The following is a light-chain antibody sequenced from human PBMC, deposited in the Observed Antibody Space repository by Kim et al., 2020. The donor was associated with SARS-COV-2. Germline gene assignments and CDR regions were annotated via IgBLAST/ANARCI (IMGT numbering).Light chain of an antibody. Sequence: QLVLTQSPSASASLGASVRLTCTLSSGHSTYAIAWHQQQPEKGPRYLMKVNNDGSHNKGDGIPDRFSGSSSGAERYLTISSLQSEDEADYYCQTWDTDIRVFGGGTQLTVL. V-gene: IGLV4-69*01. CDR1: SGHSTYA. CDR2: VNNDGSH. CDR3: QTWDTDIRV. J-gene: IGLJ3*02.